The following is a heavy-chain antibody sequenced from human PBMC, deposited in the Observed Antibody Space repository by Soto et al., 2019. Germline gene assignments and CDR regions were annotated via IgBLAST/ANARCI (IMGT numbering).Heavy chain of an antibody. CDR3: ARNHGIAVAGTRSPGEY. CDR2: ISYDGSNK. J-gene: IGHJ4*02. CDR1: GFTFSSYA. D-gene: IGHD6-19*01. V-gene: IGHV3-30-3*01. Sequence: QVQLVESGGGVVQPGRSLRLSCAASGFTFSSYAMHWVRQAPGKGLEWVAVISYDGSNKYYADSVQGRFTISRDNSKNTLYLQMNSLRAEDTAVYYCARNHGIAVAGTRSPGEYWGQGTLVPVSS.